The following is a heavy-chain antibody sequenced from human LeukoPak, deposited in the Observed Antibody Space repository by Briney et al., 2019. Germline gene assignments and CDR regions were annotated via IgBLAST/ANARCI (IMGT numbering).Heavy chain of an antibody. V-gene: IGHV3-74*01. D-gene: IGHD2-15*01. Sequence: PGGSLRLSCAASGFTFSSYWMHWVRQAPGKGLVWVARIKYDGSSTNYADSVKGRFTISRDNAKKTLYVQMNSLRAEDTAVYYCARALVAGVTLNALDIWGQGIMVTVSS. CDR2: IKYDGSST. CDR3: ARALVAGVTLNALDI. CDR1: GFTFSSYW. J-gene: IGHJ3*02.